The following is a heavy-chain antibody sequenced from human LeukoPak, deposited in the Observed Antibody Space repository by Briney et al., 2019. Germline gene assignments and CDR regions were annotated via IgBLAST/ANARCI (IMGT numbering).Heavy chain of an antibody. Sequence: ASVKVSCKASGYTFTSYGISWERQAPGQGLEWMGWISAYNGNTNYAQKLQGRVTMTTDTSTSTAYMELRSLRSDDTAVYYCARTPIPFGGVIAPPDYWGQGTLVTVSS. J-gene: IGHJ4*02. D-gene: IGHD3-16*02. CDR1: GYTFTSYG. CDR2: ISAYNGNT. V-gene: IGHV1-18*01. CDR3: ARTPIPFGGVIAPPDY.